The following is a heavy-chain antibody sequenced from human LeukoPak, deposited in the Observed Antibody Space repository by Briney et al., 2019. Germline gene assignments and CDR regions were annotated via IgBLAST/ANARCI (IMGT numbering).Heavy chain of an antibody. CDR2: IYYSGST. V-gene: IGHV4-59*11. Sequence: PSETLSLTCTVSGGSISSHYWSWIRQPPGKGLEWIGYIYYSGSTNYNPSLKSRVTISVDTSKNQFSLKLSSVTAADTAVYYCAREQHSGSYSFDYWGQGTLVTVSS. J-gene: IGHJ4*02. D-gene: IGHD1-26*01. CDR3: AREQHSGSYSFDY. CDR1: GGSISSHY.